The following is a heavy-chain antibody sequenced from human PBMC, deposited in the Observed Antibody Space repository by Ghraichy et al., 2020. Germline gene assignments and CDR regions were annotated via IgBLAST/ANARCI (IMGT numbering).Heavy chain of an antibody. V-gene: IGHV3-9*01. D-gene: IGHD4-11*01. Sequence: LSLTCAASGFTFDDYAMHWVRQAPGKGLEWVSGISWNSGSIGYADSVKGRFTISRDNAKNSLYLQMNSLRAEDTALYYCAKDIGGVTTGEGGVFVYWGQGTLVTVSS. CDR3: AKDIGGVTTGEGGVFVY. J-gene: IGHJ4*02. CDR1: GFTFDDYA. CDR2: ISWNSGSI.